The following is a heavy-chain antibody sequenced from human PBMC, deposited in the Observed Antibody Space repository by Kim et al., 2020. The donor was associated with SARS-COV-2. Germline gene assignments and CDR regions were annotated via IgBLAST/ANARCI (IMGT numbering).Heavy chain of an antibody. J-gene: IGHJ6*02. CDR1: GFTFDDYA. CDR2: ISWDGGST. CDR3: AKARDYYYYYGMDV. Sequence: GGSLRLSCAASGFTFDDYAMHWVRQAPGKGLEWVSLISWDGGSTYYADSVKGRFTISRDNSKNSLYLQMNSLRAEDTALYYCAKARDYYYYYGMDVWGQGTTVTVSS. V-gene: IGHV3-43D*03.